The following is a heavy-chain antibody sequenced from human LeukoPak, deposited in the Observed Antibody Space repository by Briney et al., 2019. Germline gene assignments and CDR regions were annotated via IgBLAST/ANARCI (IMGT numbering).Heavy chain of an antibody. Sequence: PGGSLRLSCAASGFTVSSNYMSWVRQAPGKGLEWVSVIYSGGTTYYADSVKGRFTISRDNSKNTLYLQMNSLRAEDTAVYYCARGPNYDFWSYYYMDVWGKGTTVTVSS. V-gene: IGHV3-53*01. CDR1: GFTVSSNY. D-gene: IGHD3-3*01. J-gene: IGHJ6*03. CDR2: IYSGGTT. CDR3: ARGPNYDFWSYYYMDV.